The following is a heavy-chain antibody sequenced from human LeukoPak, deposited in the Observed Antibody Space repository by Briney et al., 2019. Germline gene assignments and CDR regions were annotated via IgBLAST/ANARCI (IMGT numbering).Heavy chain of an antibody. CDR1: GYTFTAYC. D-gene: IGHD3-10*01. Sequence: ASVKVSCKASGYTFTAYCIHWVRQAPGQGLEWMGWINPNSGDTYYLQKFRGRVTMTRASSISTAYMEVTSLTSDDTAMYYCARVNQGEWFDPWGQGTLVTVSS. CDR2: INPNSGDT. CDR3: ARVNQGEWFDP. J-gene: IGHJ5*02. V-gene: IGHV1-2*02.